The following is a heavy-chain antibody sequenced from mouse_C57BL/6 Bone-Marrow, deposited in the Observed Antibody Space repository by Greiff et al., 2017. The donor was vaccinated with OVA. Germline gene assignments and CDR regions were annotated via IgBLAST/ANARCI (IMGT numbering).Heavy chain of an antibody. D-gene: IGHD6-5*01. Sequence: DVKLVESGGDLAKPGGSLKLSCAASGFTFSSYGMSWVRQTPDKRLEWVATISSGGSYTYYPDSVKGRFTISRDNAKNTLYLQMSRLKSEDTAMYYCARSYYYFDYWGQGTTLTVSS. CDR1: GFTFSSYG. J-gene: IGHJ2*01. CDR2: ISSGGSYT. V-gene: IGHV5-6*02. CDR3: ARSYYYFDY.